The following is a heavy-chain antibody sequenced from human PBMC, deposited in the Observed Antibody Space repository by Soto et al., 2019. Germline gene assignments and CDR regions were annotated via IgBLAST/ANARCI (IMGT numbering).Heavy chain of an antibody. Sequence: SETLSLTCAVSGGSISISSYYWGWIRQPPGKGLEWIGTINYSGSTYYNPSLKSRVTMSVDTSKTQFSLKLRSVTAADTAVYYCARPKEWLVRGKGAFDIWGPGTMVTVSS. CDR2: INYSGST. V-gene: IGHV4-39*01. D-gene: IGHD6-19*01. CDR1: GGSISISSYY. J-gene: IGHJ3*02. CDR3: ARPKEWLVRGKGAFDI.